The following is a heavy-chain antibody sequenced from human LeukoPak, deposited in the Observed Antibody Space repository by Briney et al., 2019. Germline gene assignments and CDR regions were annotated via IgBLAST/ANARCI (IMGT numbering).Heavy chain of an antibody. CDR2: IRSKANSYAT. CDR1: GFTFSGSA. J-gene: IGHJ2*01. D-gene: IGHD3-22*01. Sequence: PGGSLRLSCAASGFTFSGSAMHWVRQASGKGLEWVGRIRSKANSYATAYAASVKGRFTISRDDSKNTAYLQMNSLKTEDTALYYCAKGGIVVVDWYFDLWGRGTLVTVSS. V-gene: IGHV3-73*01. CDR3: AKGGIVVVDWYFDL.